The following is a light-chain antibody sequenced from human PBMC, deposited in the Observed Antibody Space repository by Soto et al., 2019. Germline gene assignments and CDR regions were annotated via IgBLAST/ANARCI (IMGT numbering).Light chain of an antibody. V-gene: IGKV1-5*03. CDR2: KAS. J-gene: IGKJ1*01. CDR3: QQYGSSPPT. Sequence: DIQMTQSPSTLSGSVGDRVTITFRASQTISSWLAWYQQKPGKAPKLLIYKASTLKSGVPSRFSGSGSGTDFTLTISRLEPEDFAVYYCQQYGSSPPTFGQGTKVDIK. CDR1: QTISSW.